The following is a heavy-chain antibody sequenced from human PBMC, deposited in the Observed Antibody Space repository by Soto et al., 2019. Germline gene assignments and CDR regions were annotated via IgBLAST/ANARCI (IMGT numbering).Heavy chain of an antibody. D-gene: IGHD3-22*01. V-gene: IGHV3-33*01. J-gene: IGHJ6*02. CDR1: GFTFSSYG. CDR3: ARVPYDTLYYYGMDV. CDR2: IWYDGSNK. Sequence: SLRLSCAASGFTFSSYGMHWVRQAPGKGLEWVAVIWYDGSNKYYADSVKGRFTISRDNSKNTLYLQMNSLRAEDTAVYYCARVPYDTLYYYGMDVWGQGTAVTVSS.